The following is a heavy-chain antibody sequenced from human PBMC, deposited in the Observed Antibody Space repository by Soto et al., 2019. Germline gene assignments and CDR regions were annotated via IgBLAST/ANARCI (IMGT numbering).Heavy chain of an antibody. V-gene: IGHV3-30*02. J-gene: IGHJ2*01. D-gene: IGHD2-15*01. Sequence: DSVKGRFTISRYNSKNTVYLQMNSLRAEDTAMYYRAKSAYSDWYLDVWGRGTLLTVSS. CDR3: AKSAYSDWYLDV.